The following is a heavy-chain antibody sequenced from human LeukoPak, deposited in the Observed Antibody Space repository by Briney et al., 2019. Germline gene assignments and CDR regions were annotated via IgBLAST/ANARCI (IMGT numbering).Heavy chain of an antibody. J-gene: IGHJ4*02. V-gene: IGHV1-18*01. CDR3: ARDLVLETRRSSTSICGY. CDR2: ISAYNGNT. Sequence: ASVKVSCKASGYTFTSYGISWVRQAPGQGLEWMGWISAYNGNTNYAQKLQGRVTMTTDTSTSTAYMELRSLRSDDTAVYYCARDLVLETRRSSTSICGYWGQGTLVTVSS. D-gene: IGHD2-2*01. CDR1: GYTFTSYG.